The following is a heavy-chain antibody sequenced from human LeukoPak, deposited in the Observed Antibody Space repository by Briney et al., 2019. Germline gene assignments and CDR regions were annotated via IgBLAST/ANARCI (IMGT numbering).Heavy chain of an antibody. CDR2: ISSSGSTI. D-gene: IGHD3-10*01. CDR3: ARGKANYGSGSDV. J-gene: IGHJ6*04. V-gene: IGHV3-48*03. CDR1: GFTFSSYE. Sequence: PGGSLRLSCAASGFTFSSYEMNWVRQAPGKGLEWVSYISSSGSTIYYADSVKGRFTISRDNAKNSLYLQMNSLRAEDTAVYYCARGKANYGSGSDVWGEGTTVTVSS.